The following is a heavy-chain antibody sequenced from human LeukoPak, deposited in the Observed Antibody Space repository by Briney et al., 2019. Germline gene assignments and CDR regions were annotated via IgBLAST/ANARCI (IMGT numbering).Heavy chain of an antibody. CDR1: GFTFGDYA. D-gene: IGHD5-18*01. Sequence: PGGSLRLSCTASGFTFGDYAMSWVRQAPGKGLEWVGFIRSKAYGGTTEYAASVKGRFTISRDDSKSIAYLRMNSLKTEDTAVYYCTREAGVTGMDVWGQGTTVTVSS. V-gene: IGHV3-49*04. CDR3: TREAGVTGMDV. CDR2: IRSKAYGGTT. J-gene: IGHJ6*02.